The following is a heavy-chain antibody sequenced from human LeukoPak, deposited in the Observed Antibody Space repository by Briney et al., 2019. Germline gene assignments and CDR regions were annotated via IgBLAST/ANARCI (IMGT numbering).Heavy chain of an antibody. Sequence: SETLSLTCVVSGYPISSGYHWGWIRQPPGEGLEWIGSVYRSGSTYYNPSLKSRVTISVDTSKNQISLKVRSVAAADTAVYYCARENWVFDYWGQGILVTVSS. J-gene: IGHJ4*02. CDR1: GYPISSGYH. CDR2: VYRSGST. D-gene: IGHD7-27*01. V-gene: IGHV4-38-2*02. CDR3: ARENWVFDY.